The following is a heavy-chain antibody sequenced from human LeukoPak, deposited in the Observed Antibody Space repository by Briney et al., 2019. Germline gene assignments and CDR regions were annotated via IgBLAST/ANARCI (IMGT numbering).Heavy chain of an antibody. CDR2: IYYSGST. CDR3: ARDRFLLAY. J-gene: IGHJ4*02. CDR1: GGSISSYY. D-gene: IGHD3-3*02. Sequence: PSETLSLTCTVSGGSISSYYWSWIRQPPGKGLEWIGDIYYSGSTNYNPSLKSRVTISVDTSKNQFSLKLSSVTAADTAVYYCARDRFLLAYGGRGTLVTVSS. V-gene: IGHV4-59*01.